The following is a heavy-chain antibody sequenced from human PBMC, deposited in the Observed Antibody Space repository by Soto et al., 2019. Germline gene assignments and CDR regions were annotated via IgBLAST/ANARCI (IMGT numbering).Heavy chain of an antibody. D-gene: IGHD2-2*01. J-gene: IGHJ3*02. CDR3: AREGRCSSTSCYAAFDI. V-gene: IGHV4-31*03. CDR1: GGSISSGGYY. Sequence: SETLSLTCTVSGGSISSGGYYWSWIRQHPGKGLEWIGYIYYSGSTYYNPSLKSRVTISVDTSKNQFSLKLSSVTAADTAVYYCAREGRCSSTSCYAAFDIWGQGTMLTVSS. CDR2: IYYSGST.